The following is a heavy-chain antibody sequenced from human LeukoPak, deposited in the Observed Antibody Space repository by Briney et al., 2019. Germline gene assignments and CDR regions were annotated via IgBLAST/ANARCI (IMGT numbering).Heavy chain of an antibody. V-gene: IGHV3-74*01. CDR3: QRDFMTAAGIH. D-gene: IGHD6-13*01. CDR2: INYDGSDT. J-gene: IGHJ4*02. Sequence: GGSLRLSCAASGFTFSSYWMHWVRQAPGKGLVWVSGINYDGSDTRYADTVKSRVTISRDNAKNTLYLQMNSLRAEDTAVYYCQRDFMTAAGIHWGQGTLVTVSS. CDR1: GFTFSSYW.